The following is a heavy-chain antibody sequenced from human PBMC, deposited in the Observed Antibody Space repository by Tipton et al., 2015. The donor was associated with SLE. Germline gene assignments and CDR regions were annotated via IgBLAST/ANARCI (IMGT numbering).Heavy chain of an antibody. Sequence: TLSLTCTVSGGSISSYYWSWIRQPPGKGLEWIGYIYYSGSTNCNPSLKSRVTISVDTSKNQFSLKLSSVTAADTAVYYCARDFGRDFWSGYFDWGQGTLVTVSS. CDR2: IYYSGST. CDR3: ARDFGRDFWSGYFD. V-gene: IGHV4-59*01. D-gene: IGHD3-3*01. J-gene: IGHJ4*02. CDR1: GGSISSYY.